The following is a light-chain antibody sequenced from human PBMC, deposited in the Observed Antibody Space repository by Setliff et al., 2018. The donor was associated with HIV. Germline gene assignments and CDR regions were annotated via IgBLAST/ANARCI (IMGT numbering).Light chain of an antibody. CDR3: QSFDNTLGASGV. CDR1: TSNIGAGYD. CDR2: RNV. Sequence: QSVLAQPPSVSGAPGQTVAISCTGTTSNIGAGYDVHWYQQFPGEAPRLLIYRNVNRPSGVPDRYSGSKSGTSASLAITGLQAEDGALYYCQSFDNTLGASGVFGGGTKVTVL. V-gene: IGLV1-40*01. J-gene: IGLJ3*02.